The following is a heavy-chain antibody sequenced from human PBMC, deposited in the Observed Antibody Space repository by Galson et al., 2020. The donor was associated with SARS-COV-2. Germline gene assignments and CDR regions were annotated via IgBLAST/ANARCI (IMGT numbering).Heavy chain of an antibody. J-gene: IGHJ4*02. V-gene: IGHV3-9*01. Sequence: GGSLRLSCAASGFTFDDYAMHWVRQAPGKSLEWVSGISWNSGSIGYADSVKGRFTISRDNAKNSLYLQMNSLRAEDTALYYCATGVSLWSYNDYWGQGTLVTVSS. CDR3: ATGVSLWSYNDY. CDR1: GFTFDDYA. CDR2: ISWNSGSI. D-gene: IGHD5-18*01.